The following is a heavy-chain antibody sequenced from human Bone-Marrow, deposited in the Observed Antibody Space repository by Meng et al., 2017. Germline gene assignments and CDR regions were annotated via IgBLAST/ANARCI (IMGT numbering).Heavy chain of an antibody. CDR1: GGSISTSGYY. D-gene: IGHD6-19*01. Sequence: QPQLQESGPGPVGPSEALALTRSVSGGSISTSGYYWGWIRQPPGKGLEWIGSIGHSGFTYYTPSLKSRVTVSIDTSRNQFSLWLTSVTAADTAVYYCVRSSAWVRTGFDPWGQGTLVTVSS. CDR2: IGHSGFT. J-gene: IGHJ5*02. V-gene: IGHV4-39*01. CDR3: VRSSAWVRTGFDP.